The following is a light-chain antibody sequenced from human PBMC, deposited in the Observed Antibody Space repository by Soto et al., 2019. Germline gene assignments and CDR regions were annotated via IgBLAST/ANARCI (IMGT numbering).Light chain of an antibody. J-gene: IGKJ4*01. CDR2: AAT. V-gene: IGKV1-12*01. CDR3: QQGNSFPLT. CDR1: QDISSW. Sequence: DIQMTQSPSSVSASVGDRVTITCRASQDISSWLAWFQQKPGEAPRLLIYAATSLHSGVPSRFSGSGSGTVFTLTISSLQPEDFATYFCQQGNSFPLTFGGGTKVEIK.